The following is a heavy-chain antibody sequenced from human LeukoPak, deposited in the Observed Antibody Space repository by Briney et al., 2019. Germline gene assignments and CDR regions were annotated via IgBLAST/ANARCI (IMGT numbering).Heavy chain of an antibody. CDR1: GYTFTSYY. D-gene: IGHD3-22*01. J-gene: IGHJ4*02. V-gene: IGHV1-46*01. Sequence: GASAKVSCKASGYTFTSYYMHWVRQAPGQGLEWMGIINPSGGSTSYAQKFQGRVTMTRDMSTSTVYMELSSLRSEDTAVYYCARAKSLITMIVVDWGQGTLVTVSS. CDR2: INPSGGST. CDR3: ARAKSLITMIVVD.